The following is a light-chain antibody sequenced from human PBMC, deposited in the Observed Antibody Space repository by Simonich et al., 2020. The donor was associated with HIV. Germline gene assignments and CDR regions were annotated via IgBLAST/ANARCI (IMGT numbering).Light chain of an antibody. CDR3: QQSYSTPMYT. Sequence: DIVMTQSPDSLAVSLGERATINCKSSQSVLYSSNNKNSLAWYQHKPGQPPTLLIYWTTPRESGVPDRFSGSGSGTDFTLTISSLQPEDFATYYCQQSYSTPMYTFGQGTKLEIK. V-gene: IGKV4-1*01. CDR2: WTT. J-gene: IGKJ2*01. CDR1: QSVLYSSNNKNS.